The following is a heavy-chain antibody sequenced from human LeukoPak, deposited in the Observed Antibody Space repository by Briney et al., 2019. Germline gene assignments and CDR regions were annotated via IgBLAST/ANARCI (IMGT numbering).Heavy chain of an antibody. J-gene: IGHJ4*02. CDR3: ARADCSSTSCYLSFDN. Sequence: ASVKVSCKASGYTFTGYYMHWVRQAPGQGLEWMGRINPNSGGTNYAQKFQGRVTMTRDTSISTAYMELSRLRSDDTAVYYCARADCSSTSCYLSFDNWGQGTLVTVSS. CDR1: GYTFTGYY. CDR2: INPNSGGT. V-gene: IGHV1-2*06. D-gene: IGHD2-2*01.